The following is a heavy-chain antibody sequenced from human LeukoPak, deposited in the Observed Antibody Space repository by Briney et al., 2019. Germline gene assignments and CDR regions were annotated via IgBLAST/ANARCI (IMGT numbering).Heavy chain of an antibody. D-gene: IGHD4-17*01. V-gene: IGHV4-39*01. CDR1: GGSISSSSYY. J-gene: IGHJ1*01. CDR2: IYYSGST. CDR3: ARADYGDYDLRPEYFQH. Sequence: SETLSLTCTVSGGSISSSSYYWGWIRQPPGKGLEWIGSIYYSGSTYYNPSLKSRVTISVDTSKNQFSLKLSSVTAADTAVYYCARADYGDYDLRPEYFQHWGQGTLVTVSS.